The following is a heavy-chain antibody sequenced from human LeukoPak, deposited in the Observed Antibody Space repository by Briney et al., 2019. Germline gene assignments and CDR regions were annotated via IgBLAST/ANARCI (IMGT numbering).Heavy chain of an antibody. CDR1: EFSVGSNY. D-gene: IGHD2/OR15-2a*01. CDR2: IYSGGST. V-gene: IGHV3-66*01. Sequence: GGSLRLSCAASEFSVGSNYMTWVRQAPGKWLEWVSLIYSGGSTYYADSVKGRFTISRDNSKNTLYLQMNSLTAEDTAVYYCTRKGSQWDFLVDYWGQGTRVAVSP. CDR3: TRKGSQWDFLVDY. J-gene: IGHJ4*02.